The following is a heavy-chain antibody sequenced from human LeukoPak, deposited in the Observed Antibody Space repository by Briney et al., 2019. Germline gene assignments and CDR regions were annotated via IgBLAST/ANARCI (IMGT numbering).Heavy chain of an antibody. CDR2: ISHDGSNK. CDR3: ARDDIAATGMAFDY. CDR1: GFTFSSYG. V-gene: IGHV3-30*03. Sequence: GGSLRLSCAASGFTFSSYGMHWVRQAPGKGLEWVALISHDGSNKYYADSVKGRFTISRDNTKNSLYLQMNSLRAEDTALYYCARDDIAATGMAFDYWGQGTLVTVSS. J-gene: IGHJ4*02. D-gene: IGHD6-13*01.